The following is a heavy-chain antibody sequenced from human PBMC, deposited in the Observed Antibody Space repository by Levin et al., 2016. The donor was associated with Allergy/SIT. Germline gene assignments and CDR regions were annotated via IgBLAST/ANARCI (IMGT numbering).Heavy chain of an antibody. D-gene: IGHD2-21*02. Sequence: SVKVSCKASGGTFSSYAISWVRQAPGQGLEWMGGIIPIFGTANYAQKFQGRVTITADESTSTAYMELSSLRSEDTAVYYCARTYCGGDCYPGVFDYWGQGTLVTVSS. CDR3: ARTYCGGDCYPGVFDY. CDR1: GGTFSSYA. CDR2: IIPIFGTA. V-gene: IGHV1-69*13. J-gene: IGHJ4*02.